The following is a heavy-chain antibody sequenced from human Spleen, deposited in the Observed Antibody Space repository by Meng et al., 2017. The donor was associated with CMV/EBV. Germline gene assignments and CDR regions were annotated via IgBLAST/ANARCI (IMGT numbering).Heavy chain of an antibody. Sequence: SETLSLTCAVYGGSFSGYYWSWIRQPPGKGLEWIGEINHSGSTNYNPSLKSRVTISVDTSKNQFSLKLSSVTAADTAVYYCARENTGNYFDYWGQGTLVTVSS. V-gene: IGHV4-34*01. CDR3: ARENTGNYFDY. CDR2: INHSGST. CDR1: GGSFSGYY. J-gene: IGHJ4*02. D-gene: IGHD1-1*01.